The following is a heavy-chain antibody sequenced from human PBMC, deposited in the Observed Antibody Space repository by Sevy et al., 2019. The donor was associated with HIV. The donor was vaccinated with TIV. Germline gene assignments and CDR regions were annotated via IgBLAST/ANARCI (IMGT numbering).Heavy chain of an antibody. J-gene: IGHJ4*02. CDR1: GYTFTSYS. V-gene: IGHV1-46*03. D-gene: IGHD1-7*01. Sequence: ASVKVSCKASGYTFTSYSMHWVQQAAGQGLEWMGIINPRGGSASYAQKFQGRVTMTRDTSTSTVYMELSSLRSDDTAMYYCARDIEQLELRNWGQGTLVTVSS. CDR2: INPRGGSA. CDR3: ARDIEQLELRN.